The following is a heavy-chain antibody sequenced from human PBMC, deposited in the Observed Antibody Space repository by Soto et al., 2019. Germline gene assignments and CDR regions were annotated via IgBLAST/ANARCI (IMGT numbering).Heavy chain of an antibody. CDR3: ARDRRDGTRRMDV. CDR1: GYTLTSYY. Sequence: GASSEVSCQSSGYTLTSYYMHWVRQAPGQGLEWMGIINPSGGSTSYAQKFQGRVTMTRDTSTSTVYMELSSLRSEDTAVYYCARDRRDGTRRMDVSGQGTTVTVSS. V-gene: IGHV1-46*01. CDR2: INPSGGST. J-gene: IGHJ6*02.